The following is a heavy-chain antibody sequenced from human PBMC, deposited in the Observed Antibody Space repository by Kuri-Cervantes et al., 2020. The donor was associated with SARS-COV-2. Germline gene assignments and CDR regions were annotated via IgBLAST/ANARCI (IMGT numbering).Heavy chain of an antibody. CDR1: GYTLTELS. J-gene: IGHJ4*02. CDR2: IRYDGSNK. D-gene: IGHD7-27*01. Sequence: SCKVSGYTLTELSMHWVRQAPGKGLEWVAFIRYDGSNKYYADSVKGRFTISRDNSKNTLYLQMNSLRAEDTAVYYCAKDDWGSGWGQGTLVTVSS. V-gene: IGHV3-30*02. CDR3: AKDDWGSG.